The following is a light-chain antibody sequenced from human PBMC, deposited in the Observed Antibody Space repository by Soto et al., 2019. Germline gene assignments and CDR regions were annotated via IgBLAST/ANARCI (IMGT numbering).Light chain of an antibody. Sequence: AIQMTQSPSSLSASVGDRVTITCRASQDIRQDLAWYQQKPGKAPQILIYGASTLQTGVASRFSGSGSATDFPLTISSLQPEDSAAYYCLQDYNYPFTFGQGTKLDIK. V-gene: IGKV1-6*01. CDR3: LQDYNYPFT. J-gene: IGKJ2*01. CDR2: GAS. CDR1: QDIRQD.